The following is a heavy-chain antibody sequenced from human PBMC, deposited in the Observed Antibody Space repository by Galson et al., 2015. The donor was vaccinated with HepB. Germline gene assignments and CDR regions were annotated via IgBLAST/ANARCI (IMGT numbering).Heavy chain of an antibody. CDR3: VREMAIAAPASFDL. J-gene: IGHJ4*01. Sequence: SLRLSCAVSGFTFNRYGMHWVRQAPGKGLAWVALIWANGSNRYYSNSVMGRFTISRDNSKNTRFLEMNSLRAEDTAVYYCVREMAIAAPASFDLWGHGTLVTVSS. V-gene: IGHV3-33*01. CDR2: IWANGSNR. D-gene: IGHD6-25*01. CDR1: GFTFNRYG.